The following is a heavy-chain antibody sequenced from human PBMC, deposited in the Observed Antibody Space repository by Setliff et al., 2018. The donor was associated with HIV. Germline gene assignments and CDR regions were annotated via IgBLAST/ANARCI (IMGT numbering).Heavy chain of an antibody. V-gene: IGHV1-46*01. CDR2: IDPSGGST. CDR3: ARNTKAGTAIGYFQH. D-gene: IGHD6-19*01. Sequence: ASVKVSCKASGYTFTSYYMHWVRQAPGQGLEWMGIIDPSGGSTSYAQKFQGRVTMTRDTSTSTVYMELSSLRSEDTAVYYCARNTKAGTAIGYFQHWGQGTLVTVSS. J-gene: IGHJ1*01. CDR1: GYTFTSYY.